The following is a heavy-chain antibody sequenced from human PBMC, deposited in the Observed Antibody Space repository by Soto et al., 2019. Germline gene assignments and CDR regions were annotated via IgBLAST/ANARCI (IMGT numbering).Heavy chain of an antibody. V-gene: IGHV4-39*01. D-gene: IGHD6-6*01. CDR1: GDSMSSSLYF. Sequence: PSETLSLTCTVSGDSMSSSLYFWGWIRQPPGKGLEWIGNIYNSGQTYYNPSLKSRVSISVDTSKNQFSLQLSSVTAADTAVYYCARNREAARPLSFFDSWGQGSKVTVYS. J-gene: IGHJ4*02. CDR3: ARNREAARPLSFFDS. CDR2: IYNSGQT.